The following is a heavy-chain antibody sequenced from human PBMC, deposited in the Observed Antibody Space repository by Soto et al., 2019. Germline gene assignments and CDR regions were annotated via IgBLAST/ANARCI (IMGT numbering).Heavy chain of an antibody. V-gene: IGHV1-69*08. D-gene: IGHD2-21*02. CDR1: GDTFSSYT. Sequence: QVQLVQSGAELMKPGSSVKVSCRASGDTFSSYTVNWVRQAPGRGLEWMGRSIPVLGTTDYAQKFKGRVTITAEKSSXIXYLXLSSLRSEDTAVYYCARRRYCGYDCYHKHYYGMDVWGQGTTVTVAS. CDR3: ARRRYCGYDCYHKHYYGMDV. CDR2: SIPVLGTT. J-gene: IGHJ6*02.